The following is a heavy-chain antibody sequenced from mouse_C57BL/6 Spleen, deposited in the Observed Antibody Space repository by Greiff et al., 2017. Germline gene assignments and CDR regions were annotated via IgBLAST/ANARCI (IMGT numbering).Heavy chain of an antibody. D-gene: IGHD4-1*01. CDR3: ARGGLLKKDLTGTVFDY. Sequence: QVQLQQPGAELVKPGASVKLSCKASGYTFTSYWMHWVKQRPGQGLEWIGVIDPSDSYTNYNQKFKGKATLTVDTSSSTADMQISRLTSEDSAVYYCARGGLLKKDLTGTVFDYWGQGTTLTVSS. J-gene: IGHJ2*01. CDR2: IDPSDSYT. V-gene: IGHV1-59*01. CDR1: GYTFTSYW.